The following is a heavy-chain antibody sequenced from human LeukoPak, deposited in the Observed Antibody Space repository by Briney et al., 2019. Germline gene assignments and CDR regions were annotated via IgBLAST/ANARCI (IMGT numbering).Heavy chain of an antibody. CDR2: IYYSGST. J-gene: IGHJ5*02. CDR1: GGSISSGGYY. D-gene: IGHD2-2*01. CDR3: ARAPYCSSTSCLYNWFDP. Sequence: PSQTLSLTCTVSGGSISSGGYYWSWIRQHPGKGLEWIGYIYYSGSTYCNPSLKSRVTISVDTSKNQFSLKLSSVTAADTAVYYCARAPYCSSTSCLYNWFDPWGQGTLVTVSS. V-gene: IGHV4-31*03.